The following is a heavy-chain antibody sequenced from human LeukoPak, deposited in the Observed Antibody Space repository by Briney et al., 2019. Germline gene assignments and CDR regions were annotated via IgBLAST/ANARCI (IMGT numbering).Heavy chain of an antibody. CDR2: IIPIFGTA. Sequence: SVKVSCKASGGTFSSYAISWVRQAPGQGLEWMGGIIPIFGTANYAQKFQGRVTITTDESTSTAYMELSSLRSEDTAVYYCASQDLPPPEVPAAISFDYWGQGTLVTVSS. CDR1: GGTFSSYA. D-gene: IGHD2-2*01. J-gene: IGHJ4*02. CDR3: ASQDLPPPEVPAAISFDY. V-gene: IGHV1-69*05.